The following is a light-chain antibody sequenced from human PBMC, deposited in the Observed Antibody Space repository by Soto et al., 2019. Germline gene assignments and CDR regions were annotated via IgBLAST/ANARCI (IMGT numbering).Light chain of an antibody. CDR1: QSISDT. CDR3: QQYNNWPWT. V-gene: IGKV3-15*01. CDR2: GAS. J-gene: IGKJ1*01. Sequence: EIVMTQSPATLSVSPGGRVTLSCRASQSISDTIAWYQQKPGRAPRLLIYGASARATGFPARFSGSGSGTDFTLTISSLQSEDFAVYYCQQYNNWPWTFGQGTKVEIK.